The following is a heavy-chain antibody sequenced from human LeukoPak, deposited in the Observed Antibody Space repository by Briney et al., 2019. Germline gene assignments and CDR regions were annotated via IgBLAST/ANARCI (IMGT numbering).Heavy chain of an antibody. CDR2: IYIGNGNT. CDR1: GYSFTNYG. CDR3: ARDPRMRWEFGEIISPCFDP. D-gene: IGHD3-10*01. Sequence: ASVKVPCKASGYSFTNYGVHWVRQAPGQRLEWMGWIYIGNGNTKYSQNFQGRVTITRDTSASTAYMELSSLRSEDTAVYYCARDPRMRWEFGEIISPCFDPWGQGTLVTVSS. J-gene: IGHJ5*02. V-gene: IGHV1-3*04.